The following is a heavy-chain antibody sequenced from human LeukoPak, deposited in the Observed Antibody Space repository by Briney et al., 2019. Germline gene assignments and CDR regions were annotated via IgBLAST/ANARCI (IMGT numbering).Heavy chain of an antibody. CDR3: ARVKMTTVSRGAFDI. CDR1: GFTFSSYW. D-gene: IGHD4-17*01. Sequence: GGSLRLSCAASGFTFSSYWMHWVRQAPGKGLVWVSRINSDGSSTSYADSVKGRFTISRDNAKNTLYLQMNSLRAEDTAVYYCARVKMTTVSRGAFDIWGQGTMVNVSS. V-gene: IGHV3-74*01. J-gene: IGHJ3*02. CDR2: INSDGSST.